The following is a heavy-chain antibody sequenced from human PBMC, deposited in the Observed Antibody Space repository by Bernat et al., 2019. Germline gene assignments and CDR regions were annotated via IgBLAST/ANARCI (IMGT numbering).Heavy chain of an antibody. CDR2: ISSSSDYR. CDR3: ARVQNDHYYYGMDV. V-gene: IGHV3-21*02. Sequence: EVQLVESGGGLVQPGGSLRLSCAASGFTFSSSWMNWVRQTPGKGLEWVSSISSSSDYRYHADSLKGRFTISRDNAKNSLFLQMNSLTAEDTAVYYCARVQNDHYYYGMDVWGQGTTVTVSS. CDR1: GFTFSSSW. J-gene: IGHJ6*02. D-gene: IGHD1-1*01.